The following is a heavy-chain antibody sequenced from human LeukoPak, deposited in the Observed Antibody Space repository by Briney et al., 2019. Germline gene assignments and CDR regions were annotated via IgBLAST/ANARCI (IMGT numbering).Heavy chain of an antibody. D-gene: IGHD6-19*01. CDR2: MNPNSGNT. J-gene: IGHJ4*02. V-gene: IGHV1-8*01. Sequence: ASVKVSCKASGYTFTSYDINWVRQATGQGLEWMGWMNPNSGNTGYAQKFQGRVTMTRNTSISTAYMELSSLRSEDTAVYYCARSARGGWYHIFDYWGQGTLVTVSS. CDR1: GYTFTSYD. CDR3: ARSARGGWYHIFDY.